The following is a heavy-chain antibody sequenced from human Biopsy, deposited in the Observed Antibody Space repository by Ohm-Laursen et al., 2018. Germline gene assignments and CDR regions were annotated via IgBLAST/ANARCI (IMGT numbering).Heavy chain of an antibody. CDR1: GDTFTTSA. J-gene: IGHJ6*01. Sequence: SVKVSCKASGDTFTTSAISWVRQVPGQGLDWMGRIIPILGTVDYGQNFQGRVTIRADTSTTFLELTSLRYDDTAVYYCASGDIGGIGLDAWGQGIAVTV. CDR3: ASGDIGGIGLDA. D-gene: IGHD3-10*01. V-gene: IGHV1-69*04. CDR2: IIPILGTV.